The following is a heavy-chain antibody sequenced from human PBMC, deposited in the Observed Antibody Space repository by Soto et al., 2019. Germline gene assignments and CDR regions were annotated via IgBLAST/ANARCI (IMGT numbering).Heavy chain of an antibody. D-gene: IGHD3-10*01. J-gene: IGHJ4*02. CDR3: AKDPVYYYGNDGH. CDR2: LNQDGSEK. Sequence: PGGSLRLSCTGSGFTFSSYWVAWVRQAPGKGLEWVANLNQDGSEKYYVDSVKGRFTISRDNAKNSLYLQMNGLRAEDTAVYYCAKDPVYYYGNDGHWGQGTLVTVSS. CDR1: GFTFSSYW. V-gene: IGHV3-7*03.